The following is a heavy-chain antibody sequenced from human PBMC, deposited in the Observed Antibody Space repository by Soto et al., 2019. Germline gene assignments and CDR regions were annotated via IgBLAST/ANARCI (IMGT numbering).Heavy chain of an antibody. J-gene: IGHJ6*02. V-gene: IGHV2-26*01. D-gene: IGHD5-18*01. CDR3: ARIRGYSYFNYYYGMDV. CDR1: GFSLSNARMG. Sequence: SGPTLVNPTETLTLTCTVSGFSLSNARMGVSWIRQPPGEALEWLAHIFSNDEKSYSTSLKSRLTISKDTSKSQVVLTMTNMDPVDTAPYYCARIRGYSYFNYYYGMDVWGQGTTVTVSS. CDR2: IFSNDEK.